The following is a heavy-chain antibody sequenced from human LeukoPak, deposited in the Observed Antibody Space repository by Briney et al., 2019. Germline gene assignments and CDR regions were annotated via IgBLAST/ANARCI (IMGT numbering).Heavy chain of an antibody. J-gene: IGHJ5*02. CDR2: IYHSGST. D-gene: IGHD3-10*01. CDR3: ARGITMVRGVIMFDP. Sequence: SETLSLTCAVSGYSISSGYYWGWIRQPPGKGLEWIGSIYHSGSTYYNPSLESRVTISVDTSKNQFSLKLSSVTAADTAVYYCARGITMVRGVIMFDPWGQGTLVTVSS. CDR1: GYSISSGYY. V-gene: IGHV4-38-2*01.